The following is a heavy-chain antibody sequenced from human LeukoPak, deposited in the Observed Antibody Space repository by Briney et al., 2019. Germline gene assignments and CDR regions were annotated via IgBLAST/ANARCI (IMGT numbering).Heavy chain of an antibody. V-gene: IGHV4-30-2*01. D-gene: IGHD3-10*01. J-gene: IGHJ5*02. CDR3: ARDRGRSVGPNWFDP. Sequence: SETLSLTCAVSGGSISSGGYSWSWIRQPPGKDLEWIGYIYHSGSTYYNPSLKSRVTISVDRSKNQFSLKLSSVTAADTAVYYCARDRGRSVGPNWFDPWGQGTLVTVSS. CDR1: GGSISSGGYS. CDR2: IYHSGST.